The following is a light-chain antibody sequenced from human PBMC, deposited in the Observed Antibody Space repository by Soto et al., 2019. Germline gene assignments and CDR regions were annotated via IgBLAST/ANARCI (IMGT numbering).Light chain of an antibody. CDR3: HQYDNWPKT. V-gene: IGKV3-15*01. CDR1: QSVSSN. J-gene: IGKJ5*01. CDR2: RAS. Sequence: EVVVTQSPATLSVSPGERATLSCRASQSVSSNLAWYQQKPGQAPRLLIYRASTRATGIPARFSGSGSGTEFTLTISSLQSEDFAVYYCHQYDNWPKTFGQGTRLEIK.